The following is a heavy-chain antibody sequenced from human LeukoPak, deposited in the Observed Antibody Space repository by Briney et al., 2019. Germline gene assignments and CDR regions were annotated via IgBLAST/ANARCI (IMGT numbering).Heavy chain of an antibody. J-gene: IGHJ4*02. V-gene: IGHV3-9*01. CDR3: AKDFYGGHSRKFDS. D-gene: IGHD4-23*01. CDR1: GFKFDDYA. CDR2: ITWNSVII. Sequence: GGSLRLSCAASGFKFDDYAMHWVRQAPGKGLEWVSGITWNSVIIAYADSVKGRFTISRDNAKNSLYLQMNSLRPEDTALYYCAKDFYGGHSRKFDSWGQGTVVAVSS.